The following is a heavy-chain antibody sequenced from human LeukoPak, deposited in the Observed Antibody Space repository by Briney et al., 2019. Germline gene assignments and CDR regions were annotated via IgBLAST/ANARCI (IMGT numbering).Heavy chain of an antibody. CDR1: GGLTGSGTYY. J-gene: IGHJ4*02. Sequence: SETLSLTCTVSGGLTGSGTYYWGWIRQPPGKGLEWIGSHYHNGDTYYNPSLKSRVTISVDTSKSQFSLKLSSVTAADTAVYYCAGIRGYSYAAGYWGQGTLVIVSS. D-gene: IGHD5-18*01. CDR3: AGIRGYSYAAGY. CDR2: HYHNGDT. V-gene: IGHV4-39*01.